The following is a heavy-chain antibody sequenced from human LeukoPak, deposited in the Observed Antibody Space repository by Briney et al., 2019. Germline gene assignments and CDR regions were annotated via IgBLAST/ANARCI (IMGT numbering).Heavy chain of an antibody. CDR3: AREIAAAGIQGSQT. CDR2: IIPILGIA. J-gene: IGHJ5*02. Sequence: SVKVSCKASGYTFTSYTISWVRQAPGQGLEWMGRIIPILGIANYAQKFQGRVTITADKSTSTAYMELSSLRSEDTAVYYCAREIAAAGIQGSQTWGQGTLVTVSS. D-gene: IGHD6-13*01. CDR1: GYTFTSYT. V-gene: IGHV1-69*02.